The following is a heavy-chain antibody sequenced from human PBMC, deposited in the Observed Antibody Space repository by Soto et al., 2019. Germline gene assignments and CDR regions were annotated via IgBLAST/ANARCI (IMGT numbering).Heavy chain of an antibody. V-gene: IGHV3-30-3*01. CDR2: ISSDGSDK. Sequence: GESLKISCAASGFTFRSYAMHWVRQAPGKGLEWVALISSDGSDKYYADSVKGRFTISRDNSKNTLYLQMNNLKTEDTAVYFCARDRNGGYVAYFDYWGLGTLVTVSS. CDR3: ARDRNGGYVAYFDY. D-gene: IGHD6-25*01. CDR1: GFTFRSYA. J-gene: IGHJ4*02.